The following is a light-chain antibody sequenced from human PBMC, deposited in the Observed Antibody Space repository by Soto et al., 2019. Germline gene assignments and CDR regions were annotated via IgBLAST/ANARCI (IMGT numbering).Light chain of an antibody. CDR3: QSYDSSNPVV. CDR1: SGSIASNY. CDR2: EDN. Sequence: NFMLTQPHSVSESPGKTVTISCTRSSGSIASNYVQRYQQRPGSAPTTVIYEDNQRPSGVPDRFSGSIDSSSNSASLTISGLKTEDEADYYCQSYDSSNPVVFGGGTKVTVL. J-gene: IGLJ2*01. V-gene: IGLV6-57*04.